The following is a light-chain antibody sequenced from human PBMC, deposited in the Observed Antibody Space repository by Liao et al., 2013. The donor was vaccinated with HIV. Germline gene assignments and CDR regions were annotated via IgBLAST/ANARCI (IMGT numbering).Light chain of an antibody. CDR1: KLGDKY. CDR2: YDS. CDR3: QVWDSTSDHWV. V-gene: IGLV3-1*01. J-gene: IGLJ3*02. Sequence: SYELTQPPSVSVSPGQTASITCSGDKLGDKYACWYQQKPGQSPVLVIYYDSDRPSGIPERFSGSNAGNTATLTINRVEAGDEADYYCQVWDSTSDHWVFGGGTKLPV.